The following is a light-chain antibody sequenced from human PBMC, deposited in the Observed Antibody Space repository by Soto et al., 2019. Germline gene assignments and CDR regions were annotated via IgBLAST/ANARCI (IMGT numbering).Light chain of an antibody. Sequence: QSVLTQAPPTVWTPGQKVTLPWSGSSSNNGSNTLNWYQQLPGTAPKLLIYSNNQRPSGVPARFSGSKSGTSASLAISGLQSEDEADYYCAAWDDSLNGPYVFGTGTKVNVL. V-gene: IGLV1-44*01. J-gene: IGLJ1*01. CDR3: AAWDDSLNGPYV. CDR2: SNN. CDR1: SSNNGSNT.